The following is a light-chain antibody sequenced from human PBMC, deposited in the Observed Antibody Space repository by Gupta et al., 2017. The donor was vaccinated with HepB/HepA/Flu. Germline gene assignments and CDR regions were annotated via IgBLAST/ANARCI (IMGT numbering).Light chain of an antibody. CDR2: WAS. Sequence: DIVMTHSPDSLAVSLGERATINCKSSQSLLYSPNSKNYLAWYQQKPGQSPRLLIYWASTPESAVPHRISGSGSGTDLTLSISRRQAADVAVYTCEQEDSSPITFGRGTKVEIK. V-gene: IGKV4-1*01. CDR1: QSLLYSPNSKNY. J-gene: IGKJ4*01. CDR3: EQEDSSPIT.